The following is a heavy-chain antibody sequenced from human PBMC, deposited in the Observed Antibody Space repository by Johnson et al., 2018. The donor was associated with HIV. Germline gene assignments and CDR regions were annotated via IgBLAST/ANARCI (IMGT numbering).Heavy chain of an antibody. Sequence: QMLLVESGGGVVQPGRSLRLSCVVSGFTFSSYTMHWVRQAPGKGLEWVAVISYDGSNKYFADSVKGRFTISRDNSKNTLYLQMSSLRAEDTAVYYCAKTYYGWNDDGFDRWGQGTMVTVSS. CDR2: ISYDGSNK. J-gene: IGHJ3*01. D-gene: IGHD3-10*01. V-gene: IGHV3-30*04. CDR3: AKTYYGWNDDGFDR. CDR1: GFTFSSYT.